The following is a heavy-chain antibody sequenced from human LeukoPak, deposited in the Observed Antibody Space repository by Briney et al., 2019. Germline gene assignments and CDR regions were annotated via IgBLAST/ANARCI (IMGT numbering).Heavy chain of an antibody. CDR2: ISGFNGHT. V-gene: IGHV1-18*04. Sequence: ASVKVSCKASGYTFSNYGISWVRQAPGHGLEWMGWISGFNGHTKYSQKSQGRVTMTTDTSTSTAYMEVRSLRSDDTAVNYCARAWLRRKYYYYMDVWGKGTTVTVSS. CDR3: ARAWLRRKYYYYMDV. D-gene: IGHD5-12*01. J-gene: IGHJ6*03. CDR1: GYTFSNYG.